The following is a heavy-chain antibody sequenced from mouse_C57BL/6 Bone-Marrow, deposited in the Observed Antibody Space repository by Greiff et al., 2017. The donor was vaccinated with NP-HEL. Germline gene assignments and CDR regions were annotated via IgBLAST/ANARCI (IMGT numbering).Heavy chain of an antibody. J-gene: IGHJ1*03. Sequence: QVQLQQPGAELVKPGASVKLSCKASGYTFTSYWMQWVKQRPGQGLEWIGEIDPSDSYTNYNQKFKGKATLTVDTSSSTAYMQLSSLTSEDSAVYYCARGGITTEGYFDVWGTGTTVTVSS. CDR1: GYTFTSYW. D-gene: IGHD1-1*01. CDR2: IDPSDSYT. CDR3: ARGGITTEGYFDV. V-gene: IGHV1-50*01.